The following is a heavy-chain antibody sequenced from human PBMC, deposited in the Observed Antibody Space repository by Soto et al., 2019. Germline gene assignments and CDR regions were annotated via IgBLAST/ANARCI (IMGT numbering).Heavy chain of an antibody. CDR1: GFTFSSYA. V-gene: IGHV3-30-3*01. D-gene: IGHD6-6*01. CDR3: AIAARSYYYGMDV. J-gene: IGHJ6*02. CDR2: ISYDGSNK. Sequence: GGSLRLSCAASGFTFSSYAMHWVRQAPGKGLEWVAVISYDGSNKYYADSVKGRFTISRDNSKNTLYLQMNSLRAEDTAVYYCAIAARSYYYGMDVWGQGTTVTVSS.